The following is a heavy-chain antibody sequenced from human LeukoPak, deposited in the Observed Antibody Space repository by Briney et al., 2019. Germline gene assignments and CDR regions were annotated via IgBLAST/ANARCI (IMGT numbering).Heavy chain of an antibody. CDR3: AKRSLSGSYLGFDY. Sequence: PGGSLRLSCAASGFIFSSYWMHWVRQAPGKGLVWVSGISWNSGRIGYADSVKGRFTISRDNAKNSLYLQMNSLRAEDTAIYYCAKRSLSGSYLGFDYWGQGTLVTVSS. J-gene: IGHJ4*02. D-gene: IGHD1-26*01. CDR2: ISWNSGRI. CDR1: GFIFSSYW. V-gene: IGHV3-9*01.